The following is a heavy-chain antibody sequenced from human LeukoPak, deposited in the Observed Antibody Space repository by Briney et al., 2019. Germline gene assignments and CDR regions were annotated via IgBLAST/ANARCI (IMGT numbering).Heavy chain of an antibody. Sequence: PGGSLRLSCAASGFTFSSYAMSWVRQAPGKGLEWVSAISGSGGSTYYADSVKGRFTISRDNSKNTLYLQMNSLRAEDTAVYYCARVKMATRVYYYYYMDVWGKGTTVTISS. D-gene: IGHD5-24*01. V-gene: IGHV3-23*01. CDR1: GFTFSSYA. CDR3: ARVKMATRVYYYYYMDV. CDR2: ISGSGGST. J-gene: IGHJ6*03.